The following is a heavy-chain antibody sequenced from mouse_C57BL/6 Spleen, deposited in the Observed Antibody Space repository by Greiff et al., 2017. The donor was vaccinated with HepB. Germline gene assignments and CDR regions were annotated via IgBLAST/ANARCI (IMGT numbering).Heavy chain of an antibody. Sequence: EVQLQQSGPELVKPGASVKISCKASGYTFTDYYMNWVKQSHGKSLEWIGDINPNNGGTSYNQKFKGKATLTVDKSSSTAYMELRSLTSEDSAVYYCARRGLPSFDYWGQGTTLTVSS. D-gene: IGHD2-4*01. CDR2: INPNNGGT. J-gene: IGHJ2*01. CDR1: GYTFTDYY. V-gene: IGHV1-26*01. CDR3: ARRGLPSFDY.